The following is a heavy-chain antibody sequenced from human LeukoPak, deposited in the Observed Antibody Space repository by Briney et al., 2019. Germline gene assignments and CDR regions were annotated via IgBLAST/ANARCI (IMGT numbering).Heavy chain of an antibody. D-gene: IGHD5-18*01. CDR3: ATTGRESTAMVIGDY. CDR1: GGSFSGYS. CDR2: INHSGST. V-gene: IGHV4-34*01. J-gene: IGHJ4*02. Sequence: PSETLSLTCAVYGGSFSGYSWSWIRQPPGKGLEWIGEINHSGSTNYNPSLKSRVTISVDTSKNQFSLKLSTVTAADTAVYYCATTGRESTAMVIGDYWGQGTLVTVSS.